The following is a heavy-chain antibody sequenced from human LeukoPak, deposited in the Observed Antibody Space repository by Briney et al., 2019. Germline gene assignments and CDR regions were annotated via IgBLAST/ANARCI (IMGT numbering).Heavy chain of an antibody. CDR3: AKDRSVGVAIYYYYGMDV. D-gene: IGHD3-3*01. V-gene: IGHV3-23*01. CDR2: ISGSGDST. CDR1: GFTFSSYA. J-gene: IGHJ6*02. Sequence: GASLRLSCAASGFTFSSYAMSWVRQAPGKGLEWVSTISGSGDSTYYADSVKGRFTISRDNSKNTLYLQMNSLRVEDTAVYYCAKDRSVGVAIYYYYGMDVWGQGTTVTVSS.